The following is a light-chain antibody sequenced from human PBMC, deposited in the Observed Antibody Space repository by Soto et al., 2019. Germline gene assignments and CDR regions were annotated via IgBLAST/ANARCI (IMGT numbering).Light chain of an antibody. V-gene: IGKV3-15*01. J-gene: IGKJ2*01. CDR2: GAS. Sequence: ETVMTQSPATLSVSPGEGATLSCRASQSVSSKLAWYQQKPGQAPRLRIYGASTRATGIPARFSGSGSVTDFTLNISSLQSEDFAVYFCQQYNNWPPYTFGQGTKLEI. CDR3: QQYNNWPPYT. CDR1: QSVSSK.